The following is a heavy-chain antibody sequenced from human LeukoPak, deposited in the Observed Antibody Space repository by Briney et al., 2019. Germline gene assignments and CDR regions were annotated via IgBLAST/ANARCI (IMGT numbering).Heavy chain of an antibody. CDR3: ARRTYSSSWTYNWFDP. CDR2: INPNSGGT. D-gene: IGHD6-13*01. V-gene: IGHV1-2*02. J-gene: IGHJ5*02. CDR1: GYTFTGYY. Sequence: ASVTVSFKASGYTFTGYYMHWVRQAPGQGLEWMGWINPNSGGTNYAQKFQGRVTMTRDTSISTAYMELSRLRSDDTAVYYCARRTYSSSWTYNWFDPWGQGTLVTVSS.